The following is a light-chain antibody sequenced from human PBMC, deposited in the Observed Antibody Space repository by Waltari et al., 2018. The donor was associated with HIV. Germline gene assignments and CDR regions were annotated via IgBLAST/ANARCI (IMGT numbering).Light chain of an antibody. CDR2: EDN. J-gene: IGLJ2*01. Sequence: SYELTQPPSVSVSTGQTASITCSGDQWGDKYASWYQQKPGLSPLLVIFEDNKRPSGIPERFSGSNSGNTATLTISGTQAMGEADFYCQAWDSGTVIFGGGTKLTVL. CDR1: QWGDKY. V-gene: IGLV3-1*01. CDR3: QAWDSGTVI.